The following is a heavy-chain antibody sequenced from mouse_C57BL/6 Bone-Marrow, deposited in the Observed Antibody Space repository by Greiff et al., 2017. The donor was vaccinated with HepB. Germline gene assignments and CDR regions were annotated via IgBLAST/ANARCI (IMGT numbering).Heavy chain of an antibody. V-gene: IGHV5-4*01. J-gene: IGHJ4*01. CDR3: ARDPTTVVATPYAMDY. CDR1: GFTFSSYA. CDR2: ISDGGSYT. Sequence: DVMLVESGGGLVKPGGSLKLSCAASGFTFSSYAMSWVRQTPEKRLEWVATISDGGSYTYYPDNVKGRFTISRDNAKNNLYLQMSHLKSEDTAMYYCARDPTTVVATPYAMDYWGQGTSVTVSS. D-gene: IGHD1-1*01.